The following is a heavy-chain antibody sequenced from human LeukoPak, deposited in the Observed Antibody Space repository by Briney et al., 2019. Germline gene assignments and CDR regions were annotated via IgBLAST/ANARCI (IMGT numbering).Heavy chain of an antibody. CDR2: IYYSGST. CDR1: GGSISSSSYY. J-gene: IGHJ4*02. CDR3: ARGLIGDDY. D-gene: IGHD3-10*01. V-gene: IGHV4-39*01. Sequence: SETLSLTCTVSGGSISSSSYYWGWIRQPPGQGLEWIGSIYYSGSTYYNPSLKSRVTISVDTSKNQFSLKLSSVTAADTAVYYCARGLIGDDYWGQGTLVTVSS.